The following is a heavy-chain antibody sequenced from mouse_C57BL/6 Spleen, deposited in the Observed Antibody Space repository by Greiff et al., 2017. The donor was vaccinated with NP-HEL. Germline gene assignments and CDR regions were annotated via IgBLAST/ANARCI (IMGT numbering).Heavy chain of an antibody. V-gene: IGHV3-1*01. CDR3: ARGGDYDGTGAMDY. Sequence: VQLKESGPGMVKPSQSLSLTCTVTGYSITSGYDWHWIRHFPGNKLEWMGYISYSGSTNYNPSLKSRISITHDTSKNHFFLKLNSVTTEDTATYYCARGGDYDGTGAMDYWGQGTSVTVSS. D-gene: IGHD2-4*01. CDR2: ISYSGST. J-gene: IGHJ4*01. CDR1: GYSITSGYD.